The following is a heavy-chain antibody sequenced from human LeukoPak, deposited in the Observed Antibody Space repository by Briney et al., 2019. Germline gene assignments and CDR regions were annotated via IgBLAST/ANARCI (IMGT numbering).Heavy chain of an antibody. CDR3: ARGLDNYGSGSSD. CDR1: GFTFTNYT. Sequence: GGSLRLSCAASGFTFTNYTMHWVRQAPGKWLEWVGNIQPDGSEGYPVDSVKGRFTISRDNAKNSLYLQMNSLRAEDTAVYYCARGLDNYGSGSSDWGQGTLVTVSS. D-gene: IGHD3-10*01. CDR2: IQPDGSEG. J-gene: IGHJ4*02. V-gene: IGHV3-7*01.